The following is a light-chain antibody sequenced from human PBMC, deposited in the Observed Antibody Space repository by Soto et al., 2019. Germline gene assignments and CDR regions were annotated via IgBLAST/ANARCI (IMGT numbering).Light chain of an antibody. CDR3: QQYYSYPIT. Sequence: EIQMTQSPSTLSASVGDTVTITCRASQSVSNYLHWYQQKPGKAPKLLIYAASTLQSGVPSRFSGSGSGTDFTLTISCLQSEDFATYYCQQYYSYPITFGQGTRLEI. CDR1: QSVSNY. J-gene: IGKJ5*01. CDR2: AAS. V-gene: IGKV1-39*01.